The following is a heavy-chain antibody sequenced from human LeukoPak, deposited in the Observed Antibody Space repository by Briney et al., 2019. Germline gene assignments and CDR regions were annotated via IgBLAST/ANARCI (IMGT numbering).Heavy chain of an antibody. Sequence: SVKVSCKASGGTFSSYAISWVRQAPGQGLEWMGRIIPILGIANYAQKFQGRVTITADKSTSTAYMELSSLRSEDTAVYYCARDEPSSPNTYYYDSSGSLDAFDIWGQGTMVTVSS. D-gene: IGHD3-22*01. CDR3: ARDEPSSPNTYYYDSSGSLDAFDI. J-gene: IGHJ3*02. V-gene: IGHV1-69*04. CDR1: GGTFSSYA. CDR2: IIPILGIA.